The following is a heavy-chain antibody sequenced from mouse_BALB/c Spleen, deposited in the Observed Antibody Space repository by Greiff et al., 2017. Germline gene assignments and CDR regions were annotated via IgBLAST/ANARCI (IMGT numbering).Heavy chain of an antibody. CDR2: ISYSGST. D-gene: IGHD2-4*01. CDR3: AIYDYGRLYFDY. V-gene: IGHV3-2*02. Sequence: EVKLQESGPGLVKPSQSLSLTCTVTGYSITSDYAWNWIRQFPGNKLEWMGYISYSGSTSYNPSLKSRISITRDTSKNQFFLQLNSVTTEDTATYYCAIYDYGRLYFDYWGQGTTLTVSS. J-gene: IGHJ2*01. CDR1: GYSITSDYA.